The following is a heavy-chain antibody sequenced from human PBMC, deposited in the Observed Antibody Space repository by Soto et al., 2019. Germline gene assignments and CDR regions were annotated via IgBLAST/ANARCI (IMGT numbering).Heavy chain of an antibody. D-gene: IGHD6-19*01. CDR1: EFTFSTYT. V-gene: IGHV3-30-3*01. J-gene: IGHJ4*02. CDR3: ARPGYSSGWFIDY. Sequence: QVQLVESGGGVVQPGRSLRLSCAASEFTFSTYTMHWVRQAPGKGLEWVAVISYDGNNKYYADSVKGRFTISRDNSKNTLYLQMNSLRTEDTTVFYCARPGYSSGWFIDYWGQGTLVTVSS. CDR2: ISYDGNNK.